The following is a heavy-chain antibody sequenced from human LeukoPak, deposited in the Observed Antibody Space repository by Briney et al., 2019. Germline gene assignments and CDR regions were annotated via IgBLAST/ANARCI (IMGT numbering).Heavy chain of an antibody. CDR3: ARDGRGDLTWIQLWSPFDY. Sequence: LSGGSLRLSCAASVFTVISNYMSWVRQAPGKGLEWVSVIYSGGSTYYADSVKGRFTISRDNSKNTLYLQMNSLRTEDTAVYYCARDGRGDLTWIQLWSPFDYWGQGILVTVSS. CDR1: VFTVISNY. CDR2: IYSGGST. V-gene: IGHV3-66*02. J-gene: IGHJ4*02. D-gene: IGHD5-18*01.